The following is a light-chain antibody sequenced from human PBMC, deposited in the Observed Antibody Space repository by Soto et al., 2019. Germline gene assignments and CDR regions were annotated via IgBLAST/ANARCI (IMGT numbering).Light chain of an antibody. CDR3: QQYNSSL. CDR1: QGIRND. V-gene: IGKV1-17*01. J-gene: IGKJ1*01. CDR2: KAS. Sequence: DIQMTQSPSSLSAPVGDRVTITCRASQGIRNDLGWYQQKPGKAPKLLIYKASSLESGVPSRFSGSGSGTEFTLTISSLQPDDFATYYCQQYNSSLFGQGTKVDIK.